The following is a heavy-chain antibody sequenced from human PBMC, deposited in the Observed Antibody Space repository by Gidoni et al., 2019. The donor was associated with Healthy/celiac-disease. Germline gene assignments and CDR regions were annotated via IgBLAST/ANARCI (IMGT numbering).Heavy chain of an antibody. CDR2: FYYSGST. CDR1: GGSSSRGGYH. CDR3: ARDMGYSYGLNNAFDI. Sequence: QVQLQESGPGLVKPSQTLSLTCPFPGGSSSRGGYHWSWIRQPPGQGLEWFGYFYYSGSTYYNPSLKSRVTISVDTSKNQFSLKLSSVTAADTAVYYCARDMGYSYGLNNAFDIWGQGTMVTVSS. J-gene: IGHJ3*02. D-gene: IGHD5-18*01. V-gene: IGHV4-31*03.